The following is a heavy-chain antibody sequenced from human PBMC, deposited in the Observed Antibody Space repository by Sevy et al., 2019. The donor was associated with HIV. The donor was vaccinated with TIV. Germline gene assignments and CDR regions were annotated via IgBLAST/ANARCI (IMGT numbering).Heavy chain of an antibody. CDR3: AKEGGYCGPDCYKDS. D-gene: IGHD2-21*01. CDR2: ISTSSHYI. V-gene: IGHV3-21*01. CDR1: GFIFNSYV. J-gene: IGHJ4*02. Sequence: GGSLRLSCAASGFIFNSYVMNWVRQAPGKGLEWVSGISTSSHYIFYADSVKGRFTVSRDNAKNSLYLQMHILRAEDTAVYYCAKEGGYCGPDCYKDSWGQGTLVTVSS.